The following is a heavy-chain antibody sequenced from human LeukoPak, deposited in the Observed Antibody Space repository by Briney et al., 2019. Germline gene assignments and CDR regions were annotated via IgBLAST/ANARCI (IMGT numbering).Heavy chain of an antibody. CDR2: INHSGST. CDR3: ARARDGYNPFDY. D-gene: IGHD5-24*01. CDR1: GGSFSGYY. Sequence: SETLSLTCAVYGGSFSGYYWSWIRQPPGKGLEWIGEINHSGSTNYNPSLKSRVAISVDTSKNQFSLKLSSVTAADTAVYYCARARDGYNPFDYWGQGTLVTVSP. V-gene: IGHV4-34*01. J-gene: IGHJ4*02.